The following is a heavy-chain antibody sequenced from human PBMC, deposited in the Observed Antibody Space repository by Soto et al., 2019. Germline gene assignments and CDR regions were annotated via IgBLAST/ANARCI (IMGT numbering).Heavy chain of an antibody. V-gene: IGHV3-33*01. Sequence: QVQLVESGGGVVQPGRSLRLSCAASGFTFSSYGMHWVRQAPGKGLEWVAVIWYDGSNKYYADSVKGRFTISRDNSKNTLYLQMNSLRAEDTAVYYCARAHGTAGGEDAFDIWGQGTMVTVSS. CDR1: GFTFSSYG. J-gene: IGHJ3*02. D-gene: IGHD3-16*01. CDR3: ARAHGTAGGEDAFDI. CDR2: IWYDGSNK.